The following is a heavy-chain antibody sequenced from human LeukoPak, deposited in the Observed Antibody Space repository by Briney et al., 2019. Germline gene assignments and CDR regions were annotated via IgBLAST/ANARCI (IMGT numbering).Heavy chain of an antibody. D-gene: IGHD3-22*01. V-gene: IGHV3-21*01. J-gene: IGHJ4*02. CDR2: ISSSSSYI. CDR1: GFTFSSYS. Sequence: GGSLRLPCAASGFTFSSYSMNWVRQAPGKGLEWVSSISSSSSYIYYADSVKGRFTISRDNAKNSLYLQMNSLRAEDTAVYYCARVRTYYYDSSGQDFDYWGQGTLVTVSS. CDR3: ARVRTYYYDSSGQDFDY.